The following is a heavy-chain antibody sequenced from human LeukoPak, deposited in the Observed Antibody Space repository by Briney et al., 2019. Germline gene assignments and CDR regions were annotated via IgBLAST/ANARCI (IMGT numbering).Heavy chain of an antibody. D-gene: IGHD6-13*01. V-gene: IGHV4-39*07. CDR2: IYYSGST. J-gene: IGHJ4*02. Sequence: SETLSLTCTVSGGSISSTSYFWGWIRQPPGKGLEWIGSIYYSGSTNYNPSLKSPVTMSVDTPKNQFSLKLNSVTAADTAVYYCARDSTTADLDYWGQGTLVTVSS. CDR3: ARDSTTADLDY. CDR1: GGSISSTSYF.